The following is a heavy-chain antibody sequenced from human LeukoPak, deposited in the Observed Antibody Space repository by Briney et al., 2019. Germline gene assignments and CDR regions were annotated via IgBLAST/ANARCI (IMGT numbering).Heavy chain of an antibody. CDR1: IGPITRTKW. J-gene: IGHJ3*02. D-gene: IGHD2-21*01. Sequence: TSETLSLTCTVPIGPITRTKWWGGVGRPQGKGLEWIGEISHTGSTNYTPSFNSRVTMSVDKSKNQFSLNLKSVTAADTALYYCASSSLVVVVTYGFDIWGRGTAVTVSS. CDR3: ASSSLVVVVTYGFDI. CDR2: ISHTGST. V-gene: IGHV4-4*02.